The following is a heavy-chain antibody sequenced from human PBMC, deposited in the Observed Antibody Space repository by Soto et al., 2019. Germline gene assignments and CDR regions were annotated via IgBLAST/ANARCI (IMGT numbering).Heavy chain of an antibody. J-gene: IGHJ6*02. D-gene: IGHD2-2*01. CDR1: GGTFSSYA. CDR3: ARHVPAAGYYYGMDV. CDR2: FIPIFGAA. V-gene: IGHV1-69*12. Sequence: QVQLVQSGAEVKKPGSSVKVSCKASGGTFSSYAISWVRQAPGQGLEWMGGFIPIFGAANYAQKFQGRVTLTADESTSTAYMELSSLRSEDTAVYYCARHVPAAGYYYGMDVWGQGTTVTVSS.